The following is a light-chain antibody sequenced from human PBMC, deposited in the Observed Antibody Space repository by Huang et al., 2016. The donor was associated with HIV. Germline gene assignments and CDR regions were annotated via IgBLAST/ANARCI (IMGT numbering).Light chain of an antibody. V-gene: IGKV3-15*01. Sequence: EIVMTQSPATLSISPGERATLSCRTSQSVSNNLAWYQPKPGQAPRPLIYVASARATGIPARFSGSGSGREFTLTISSLQSEDFAVYHCQQYNNWPRTFGQGTKVEIK. J-gene: IGKJ1*01. CDR3: QQYNNWPRT. CDR1: QSVSNN. CDR2: VAS.